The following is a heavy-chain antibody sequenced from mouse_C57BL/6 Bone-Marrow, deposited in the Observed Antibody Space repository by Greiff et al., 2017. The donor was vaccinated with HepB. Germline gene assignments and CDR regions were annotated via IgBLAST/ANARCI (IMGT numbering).Heavy chain of an antibody. Sequence: EVQVVESGGGLVQPGGSLKLSCAASGFTFSDYYMYWVRQTPEKRLEWVAYISNGGGSTYYPDTVKGRFTISRDNAKNTLYLQMSRLKSEDTAMYYCARHAVYYYGSRPYAMDYWGQGTSVTVSS. D-gene: IGHD1-1*01. V-gene: IGHV5-12*01. CDR2: ISNGGGST. CDR3: ARHAVYYYGSRPYAMDY. J-gene: IGHJ4*01. CDR1: GFTFSDYY.